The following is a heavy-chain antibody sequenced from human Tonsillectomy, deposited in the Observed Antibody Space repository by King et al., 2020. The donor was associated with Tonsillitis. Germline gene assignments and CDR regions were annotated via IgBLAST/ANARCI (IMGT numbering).Heavy chain of an antibody. V-gene: IGHV1-2*02. CDR1: GYTFTSYY. J-gene: IGHJ2*01. D-gene: IGHD1-26*01. Sequence: QLVQSGAEVKKPGASVKVSCKASGYTFTSYYMHWVRQAPGQGLEWMGWINPNSGGTNYAQRFQGRVTMTMDTSINTAYLELSRLTSDDTAVYYCARDRTGSYSRYFVLWGRGALVTVPS. CDR2: INPNSGGT. CDR3: ARDRTGSYSRYFVL.